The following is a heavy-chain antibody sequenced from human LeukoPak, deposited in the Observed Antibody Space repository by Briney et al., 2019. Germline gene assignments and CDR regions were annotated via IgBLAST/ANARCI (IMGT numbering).Heavy chain of an antibody. CDR2: IYPPTGGT. CDR1: GYTFTAYH. D-gene: IGHD3-16*01. CDR3: ARESWYYDH. J-gene: IGHJ4*02. Sequence: GASVKVSCKTSGYTFTAYHVHWVRQAPGQGLEFMGWIYPPTGGTVLAEKFQGRVIMTRDTSITTAYMELSGLNFDDTAVYYCARESWYYDHWGQGTLVTVSS. V-gene: IGHV1-2*02.